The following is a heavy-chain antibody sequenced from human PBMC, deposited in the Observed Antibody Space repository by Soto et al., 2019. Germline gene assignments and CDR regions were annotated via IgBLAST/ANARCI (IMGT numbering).Heavy chain of an antibody. CDR3: AKDRDGTKTAGYSSSCYDY. J-gene: IGHJ4*02. D-gene: IGHD6-13*01. CDR1: GFTFSSYA. Sequence: GGSLRLSCAASGFTFSSYAMSWVRQAPGKGLEWVSAISGSGGSTYYADSVKGRFTISRDNSKNTLYLQMNSLRAEDTAVYYWAKDRDGTKTAGYSSSCYDYWGQGTLVTVSS. V-gene: IGHV3-23*01. CDR2: ISGSGGST.